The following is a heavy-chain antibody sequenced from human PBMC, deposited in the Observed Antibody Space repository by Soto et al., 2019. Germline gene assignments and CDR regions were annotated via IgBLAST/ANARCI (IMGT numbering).Heavy chain of an antibody. CDR1: GYTFTSYG. CDR3: ARDLGYYDSSGYLGPYYGMDV. CDR2: ISAYNGNT. V-gene: IGHV1-18*01. Sequence: ASVKVSCKASGYTFTSYGISWVRQAPGQGLEWMGWISAYNGNTNYAQKLQGRVTMTTDTSTSTAYMELRSLRSDDTAVYYCARDLGYYDSSGYLGPYYGMDVWGQGTTVTV. D-gene: IGHD3-22*01. J-gene: IGHJ6*02.